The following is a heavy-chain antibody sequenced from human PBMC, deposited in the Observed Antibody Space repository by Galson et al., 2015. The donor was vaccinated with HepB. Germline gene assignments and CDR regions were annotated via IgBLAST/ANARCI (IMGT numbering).Heavy chain of an antibody. CDR3: ARVRSGTTRLLNWFDP. J-gene: IGHJ5*02. D-gene: IGHD1-7*01. CDR1: GYTFTSYD. CDR2: MNPNSGNT. V-gene: IGHV1-8*01. Sequence: SVKVSCKASGYTFTSYDINWVRQATGQGLEWMGWMNPNSGNTGYAQKFQGRVTMTRNTSISTAYMELSSLRSEDTAVYYCARVRSGTTRLLNWFDPWGQGTLVTVSS.